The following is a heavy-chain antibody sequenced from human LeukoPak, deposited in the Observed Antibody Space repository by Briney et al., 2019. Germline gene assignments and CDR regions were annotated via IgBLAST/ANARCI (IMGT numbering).Heavy chain of an antibody. CDR3: ARGAPRRRYSGSYDYYYGMDV. CDR2: ISSSSSYI. CDR1: GFTFSSYS. J-gene: IGHJ6*02. D-gene: IGHD1-26*01. Sequence: GGSLRLSCAASGFTFSSYSMNWVRQAPGKGLEWVSSISSSSSYIYYADSVKGRFTISRDNAKNSLYLQMNSLRAEDTAVYYCARGAPRRRYSGSYDYYYGMDVWGQGTTVTVSS. V-gene: IGHV3-21*01.